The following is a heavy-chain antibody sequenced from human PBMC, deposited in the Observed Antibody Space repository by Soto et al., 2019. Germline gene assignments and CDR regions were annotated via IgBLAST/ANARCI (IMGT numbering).Heavy chain of an antibody. CDR3: ARVKVVTATDF. Sequence: PRLSCAASGFTFSSCSMNWVRQAPGKGLEWVSYISSSSSTIYYADSVKGRFTISRDNAKNSLYLQMHSLRDGDTAVYYCARVKVVTATDFWGQGTLVTV. CDR2: ISSSSSTI. J-gene: IGHJ4*02. D-gene: IGHD2-21*02. V-gene: IGHV3-48*02. CDR1: GFTFSSCS.